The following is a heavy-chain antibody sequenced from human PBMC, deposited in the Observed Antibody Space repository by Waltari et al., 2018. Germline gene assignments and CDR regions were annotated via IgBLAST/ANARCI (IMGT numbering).Heavy chain of an antibody. V-gene: IGHV1-46*01. CDR1: GYTFTSYY. Sequence: QMQLVQSGAELKKPGASVKLSCKASGYTFTSYYIQWVRQAPGQGPEWMGVMNSGGDTTIYAQKFQGRVTMTRDTSTSIVYMELSSLRSEDTAVYYCARLGITMTPDYWGQGTLVTVSS. CDR3: ARLGITMTPDY. J-gene: IGHJ4*02. CDR2: MNSGGDTT.